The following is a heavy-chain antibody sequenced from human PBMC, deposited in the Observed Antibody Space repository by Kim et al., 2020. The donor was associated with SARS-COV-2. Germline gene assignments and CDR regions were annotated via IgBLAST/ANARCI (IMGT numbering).Heavy chain of an antibody. CDR3: AREPTIAAAAFDI. Sequence: YADSVKGRFTISRDNAKNSLYLQMNSLRAEDTAVYYCAREPTIAAAAFDIWGQGTMVTVSS. D-gene: IGHD6-13*01. V-gene: IGHV3-11*01. J-gene: IGHJ3*02.